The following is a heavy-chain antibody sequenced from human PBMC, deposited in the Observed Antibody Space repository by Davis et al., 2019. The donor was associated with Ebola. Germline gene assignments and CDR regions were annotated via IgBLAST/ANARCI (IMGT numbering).Heavy chain of an antibody. J-gene: IGHJ4*02. V-gene: IGHV3-13*01. CDR3: ARDFDHSSWSPVDY. CDR1: GFTFSSYD. Sequence: PGGSLRLSCAASGFTFSSYDMHWVRQATGKGLEWVSAIGTAGDTYYPGSVKGRFTISRENAKNSLYLQMNSLRAGDTAVYYCARDFDHSSWSPVDYWGQGILVTVSS. CDR2: IGTAGDT. D-gene: IGHD6-13*01.